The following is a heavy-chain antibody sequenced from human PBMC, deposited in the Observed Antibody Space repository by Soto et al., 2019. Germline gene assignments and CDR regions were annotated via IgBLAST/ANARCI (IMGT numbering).Heavy chain of an antibody. CDR3: ARDGRDYYYYGMDV. V-gene: IGHV1-2*04. Sequence: ASVKVSCKASGYTFTGYYMHWVRQAPGQGLEWMGWINPNSGGTNYTQKFQGWVTMTRDTSISTAYMELSRLRSDDTAVYYCARDGRDYYYYGMDVWGQGTTVTVSS. CDR2: INPNSGGT. CDR1: GYTFTGYY. J-gene: IGHJ6*02. D-gene: IGHD1-26*01.